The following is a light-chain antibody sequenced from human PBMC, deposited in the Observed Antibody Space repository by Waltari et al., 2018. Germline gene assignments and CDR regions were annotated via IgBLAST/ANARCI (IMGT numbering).Light chain of an antibody. CDR2: RDP. CDR1: KLGDKL. V-gene: IGLV3-1*01. CDR3: RAWDSTSGHV. Sequence: SYELTQAPSVSVSPGQTASITCPGDKLGDKLTSGYQQKPGQSPGLVIYRDPKRPSGSPERFSGSNSGNTATLTISGAQAMDEADYYCRAWDSTSGHVFGPGTKFTVL. J-gene: IGLJ1*01.